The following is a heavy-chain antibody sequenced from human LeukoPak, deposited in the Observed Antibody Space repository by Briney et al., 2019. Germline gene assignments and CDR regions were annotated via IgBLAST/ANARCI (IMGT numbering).Heavy chain of an antibody. V-gene: IGHV3-64D*09. J-gene: IGHJ4*02. D-gene: IGHD1-1*01. CDR1: GFTFSNYA. Sequence: GGPLRLSCSASGFTFSNYALAWVRQAPGKGLEYVSVITNNGVSTYYADSVKGRFTISRGNSKSTLYLQMSSLRAEDTAMYYCAMNWNCDYWGQGTLVTVSS. CDR2: ITNNGVST. CDR3: AMNWNCDY.